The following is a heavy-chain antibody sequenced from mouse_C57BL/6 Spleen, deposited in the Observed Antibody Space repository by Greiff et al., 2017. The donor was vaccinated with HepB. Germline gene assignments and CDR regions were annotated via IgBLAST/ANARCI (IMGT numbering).Heavy chain of an antibody. D-gene: IGHD1-1*01. Sequence: VQLQQSGPELVKPGASVKLSCKASGYTFTSYDINWVKQRPGQGLEWIGWIYPRDGSTKYNEKFKGKATLTVDTSSSTAYMELHSLTSEDSAVYFCARWGRDYYGSNWYFDVWGTGTTVTVSS. J-gene: IGHJ1*03. CDR3: ARWGRDYYGSNWYFDV. CDR1: GYTFTSYD. V-gene: IGHV1-85*01. CDR2: IYPRDGST.